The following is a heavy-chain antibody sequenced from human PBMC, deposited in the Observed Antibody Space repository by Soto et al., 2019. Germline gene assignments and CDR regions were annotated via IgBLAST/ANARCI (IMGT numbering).Heavy chain of an antibody. Sequence: ASVKVSCKASGGTFSSYAISWVRQAPGQGLEWMGGIIPIFGTANYAQKFQGRVTITADESTSTAYMELSSLRSEDTAVYYCAREQQDDNGVNVLEVWGQGTMVTVSS. D-gene: IGHD6-13*01. CDR3: AREQQDDNGVNVLEV. J-gene: IGHJ3*01. V-gene: IGHV1-69*13. CDR2: IIPIFGTA. CDR1: GGTFSSYA.